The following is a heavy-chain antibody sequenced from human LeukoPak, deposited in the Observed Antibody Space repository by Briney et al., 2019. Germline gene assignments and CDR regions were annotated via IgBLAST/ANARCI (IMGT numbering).Heavy chain of an antibody. CDR2: IIPIFGTA. Sequence: SVKVSCKASGGTFSSYAISWVQQAPGQGLEWMGGIIPIFGTANYAQKFQGRVTITADESTSTAYMELSSLRSEDTAVYYCSLGYCSSTSCYGIHYYYYYGMDVWGQGTTVTVSS. CDR3: SLGYCSSTSCYGIHYYYYYGMDV. V-gene: IGHV1-69*01. D-gene: IGHD2-2*01. J-gene: IGHJ6*02. CDR1: GGTFSSYA.